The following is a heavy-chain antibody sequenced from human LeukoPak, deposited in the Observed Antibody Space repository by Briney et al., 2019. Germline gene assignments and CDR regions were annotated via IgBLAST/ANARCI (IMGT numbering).Heavy chain of an antibody. V-gene: IGHV3-21*01. Sequence: GGSLRLSCAASGFTFSSYSMNWVRQAPGKGLEWVSSISSSSSYIYYADSVKGRFTISRDNAKNSLYLQMNSLRVEDTAVYYCASSGRGYDILTGYQYSFDYWGQGTLVTVSS. CDR1: GFTFSSYS. J-gene: IGHJ4*02. D-gene: IGHD3-9*01. CDR2: ISSSSSYI. CDR3: ASSGRGYDILTGYQYSFDY.